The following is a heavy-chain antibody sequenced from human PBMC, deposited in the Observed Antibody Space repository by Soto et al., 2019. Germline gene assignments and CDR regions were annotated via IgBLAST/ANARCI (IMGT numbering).Heavy chain of an antibody. CDR1: GFTFSSYA. CDR2: ISGSGGST. Sequence: GGSLRLSCAASGFTFSSYAMSWVRQAPGKGLEWVSAISGSGGSTYYADSVKGRFTISRDNSKNTLYLQMNSLRAEDTAVYYCTASSGWYNAFDIWGQGTMVTVSS. CDR3: TASSGWYNAFDI. J-gene: IGHJ3*02. D-gene: IGHD6-19*01. V-gene: IGHV3-23*01.